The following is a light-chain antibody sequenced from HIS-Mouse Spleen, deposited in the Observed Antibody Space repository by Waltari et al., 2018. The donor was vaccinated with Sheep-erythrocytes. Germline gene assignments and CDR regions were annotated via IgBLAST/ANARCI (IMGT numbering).Light chain of an antibody. Sequence: QSALTQPRSVSGSPGQSVTISCTGTGSDVGGYNYVSWYQQHPGKDPKLMIYDVSKRPSGVPDRFSGSKSGNTASLTISGLQAEDEADYYCCSYAGSYNHVFATGTKVTVL. CDR2: DVS. V-gene: IGLV2-11*01. CDR3: CSYAGSYNHV. CDR1: GSDVGGYNY. J-gene: IGLJ1*01.